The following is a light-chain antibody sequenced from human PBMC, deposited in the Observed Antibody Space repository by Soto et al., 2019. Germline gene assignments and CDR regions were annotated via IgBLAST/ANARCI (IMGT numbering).Light chain of an antibody. CDR2: KVS. CDR1: ESLVYSDGNTY. Sequence: DVVMTQSPLSLPVTLGQPASISCRSSESLVYSDGNTYLNWFQQRPGQSPRRLFYKVSNRDSGVTDRFSGTGSGTDFTLKISRVEAEDVGLYYCMEGTHWDETFAKGTKVDIX. J-gene: IGKJ1*01. CDR3: MEGTHWDET. V-gene: IGKV2-30*01.